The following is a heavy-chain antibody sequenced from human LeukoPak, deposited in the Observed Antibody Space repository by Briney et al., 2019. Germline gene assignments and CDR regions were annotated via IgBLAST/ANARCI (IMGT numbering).Heavy chain of an antibody. Sequence: RASVKVSCKASGYTFTSFYMHWVRQAPGQGLEWMGIINPSGGSTSYAQKFQGRVTMTRDTSTSTVYMELSSLRSEDTAVYYCARDQGRVVISHRDAFDIWGQGTMVTVSS. V-gene: IGHV1-46*01. CDR1: GYTFTSFY. D-gene: IGHD3-3*01. CDR3: ARDQGRVVISHRDAFDI. J-gene: IGHJ3*02. CDR2: INPSGGST.